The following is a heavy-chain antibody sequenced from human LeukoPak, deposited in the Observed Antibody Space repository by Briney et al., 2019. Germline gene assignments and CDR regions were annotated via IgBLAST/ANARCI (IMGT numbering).Heavy chain of an antibody. Sequence: GGSLRLSYAASGFTFSSYAIHWVRQAPGKGLEWVAGISYDGSNKYYADSVKGRFTVSRDNSKNTLYLQMNSLRAEDTAVYYCARDSNSGSSEYPDYWGQGTLVTVSS. CDR1: GFTFSSYA. CDR3: ARDSNSGSSEYPDY. J-gene: IGHJ4*02. V-gene: IGHV3-30-3*01. D-gene: IGHD1-26*01. CDR2: ISYDGSNK.